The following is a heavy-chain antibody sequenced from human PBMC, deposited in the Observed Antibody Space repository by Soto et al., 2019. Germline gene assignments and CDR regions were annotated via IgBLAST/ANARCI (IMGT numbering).Heavy chain of an antibody. CDR2: IITAFGTT. Sequence: QVQLVQSGPEVKKPGSSVKVSCKASGDTFNSYVITWVRQAPGQGLEWLGGIITAFGTTSYAQNFQERLTITADEAATTEPMELSSLTSDDAAMYYCTRSYGYTFGGSLDNLCQGTLVTVSS. D-gene: IGHD5-18*01. V-gene: IGHV1-69*01. CDR3: TRSYGYTFGGSLDN. CDR1: GDTFNSYV. J-gene: IGHJ4*02.